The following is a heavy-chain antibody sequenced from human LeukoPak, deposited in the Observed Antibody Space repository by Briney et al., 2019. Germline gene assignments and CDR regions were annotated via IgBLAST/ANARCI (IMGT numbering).Heavy chain of an antibody. J-gene: IGHJ3*02. D-gene: IGHD3-9*01. CDR1: GGSISSGSYY. CDR2: IYTSGST. Sequence: SETLSLTCTVSGGSISSGSYYWSWIRQPAGKGLEWIGRIYTSGSTNYNPSLKSRVTMSVDTSKNQFSLKLSSVTAADTAVYYCAVGYYDILTGYYRRNAFDIWGQGTMVTVPS. CDR3: AVGYYDILTGYYRRNAFDI. V-gene: IGHV4-61*02.